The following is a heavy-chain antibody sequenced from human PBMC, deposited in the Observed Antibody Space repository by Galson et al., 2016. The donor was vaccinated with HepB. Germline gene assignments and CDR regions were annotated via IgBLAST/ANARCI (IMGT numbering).Heavy chain of an antibody. CDR3: MSYRDDYLRGGD. J-gene: IGHJ4*02. CDR2: IRSKTNTYAT. Sequence: SLRLSCAVSGFTFGGSAIHWVRQASVKGLEWVGRIRSKTNTYATAYGESVKGRFTISRDDSRNTAYLQMNSLKTEDTAVYYCMSYRDDYLRGGDWGQGTLVTVSS. V-gene: IGHV3-73*01. D-gene: IGHD5-12*01. CDR1: GFTFGGSA.